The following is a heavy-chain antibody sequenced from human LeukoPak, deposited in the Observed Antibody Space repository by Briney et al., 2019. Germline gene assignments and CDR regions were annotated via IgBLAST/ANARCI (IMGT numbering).Heavy chain of an antibody. CDR3: ARDRTDTAMDY. D-gene: IGHD5-18*01. V-gene: IGHV3-23*01. CDR2: ISGSGGST. Sequence: GGTLRLSCAASGFTFSSYGMSWVRQAPGKGLEWVSAISGSGGSTYYADSVKGRFTISRDNSKNTLYLQMNSLRAEDTAVYYCARDRTDTAMDYWGQGTLVTVSS. CDR1: GFTFSSYG. J-gene: IGHJ4*02.